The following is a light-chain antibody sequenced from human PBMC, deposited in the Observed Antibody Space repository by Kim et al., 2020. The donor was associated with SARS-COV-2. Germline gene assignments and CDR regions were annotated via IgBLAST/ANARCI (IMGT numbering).Light chain of an antibody. CDR2: RNN. Sequence: ELTQPPSASGTPGQRVTISCSGSSSNIGSNYVYWYQQLPGTAPKLLIYRNNQRPSGVPDRFSGSKSGTSASMAISGLRSEDEADYYCAAWDDSLSGWVFGGGTQLTVL. CDR1: SSNIGSNY. V-gene: IGLV1-47*01. CDR3: AAWDDSLSGWV. J-gene: IGLJ3*02.